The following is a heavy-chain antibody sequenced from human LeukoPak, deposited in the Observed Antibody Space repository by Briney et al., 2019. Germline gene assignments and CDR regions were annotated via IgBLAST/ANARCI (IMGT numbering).Heavy chain of an antibody. CDR3: ARWANYYGDYYFDY. V-gene: IGHV4-59*01. J-gene: IGHJ4*02. CDR2: IYYSGST. D-gene: IGHD4-17*01. CDR1: GGSISSYY. Sequence: SETLSLTCTVSGGSISSYYWSWIRQPPGKGLEWIGYIYYSGSTNYNPSLKSRVTISVDTSKNQFSLKLSSVTAADTAVYYCARWANYYGDYYFDYWGQGTLVTVSS.